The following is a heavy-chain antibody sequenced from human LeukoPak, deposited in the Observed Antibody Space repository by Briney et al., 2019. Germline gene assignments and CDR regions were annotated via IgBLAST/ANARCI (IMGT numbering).Heavy chain of an antibody. J-gene: IGHJ4*02. CDR1: RYTFTSYY. Sequence: ASVKVSCKASRYTFTSYYMHWVRQAPGQGLEWVGIINPSSGRTSYAQKFQGRVTMTRDTSTSTVYMELTSLRSEDTAVYYCARAVDYGGNSAYFDYWGQGTLVTVSS. V-gene: IGHV1-46*01. CDR2: INPSSGRT. CDR3: ARAVDYGGNSAYFDY. D-gene: IGHD4-23*01.